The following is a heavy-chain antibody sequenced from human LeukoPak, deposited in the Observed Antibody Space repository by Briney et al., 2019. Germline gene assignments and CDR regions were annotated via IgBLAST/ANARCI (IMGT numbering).Heavy chain of an antibody. V-gene: IGHV5-51*04. Sequence: GESLKISCKGSGYSFTSYWIGWVRQMPGKGLEWLGSIYPGDSDTRYSPSFQGQVTIPADKPISTASLQWNSLDPSDSAMYYFARVPYFVILTGYWHYYYYWDVWGKGATVTVSS. CDR1: GYSFTSYW. J-gene: IGHJ6*03. D-gene: IGHD3-9*01. CDR3: ARVPYFVILTGYWHYYYYWDV. CDR2: IYPGDSDT.